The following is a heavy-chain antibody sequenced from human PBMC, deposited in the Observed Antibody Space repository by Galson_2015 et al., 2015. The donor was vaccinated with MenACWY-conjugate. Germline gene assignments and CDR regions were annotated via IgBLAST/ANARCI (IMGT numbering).Heavy chain of an antibody. D-gene: IGHD5-24*01. CDR2: ISGSGGSP. J-gene: IGHJ6*02. Sequence: SLRLSCAASRFTFNSYAMSWVRQAPGKGLEWVSGISGSGGSPYYADSVKGRFTISRDNSKNTLYLQMNSLRAEDTAVYYCAKDLETTPFYYSGMDVWGLGTTVTVSS. CDR1: RFTFNSYA. CDR3: AKDLETTPFYYSGMDV. V-gene: IGHV3-23*01.